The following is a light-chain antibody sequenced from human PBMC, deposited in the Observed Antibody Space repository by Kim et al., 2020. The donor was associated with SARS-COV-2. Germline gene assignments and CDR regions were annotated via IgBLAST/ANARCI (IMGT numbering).Light chain of an antibody. Sequence: QLVLTQSPSASASLGASVKLTCTLSSGHSSYAIAWHQQQPEKGPRYLMKLNSDGSHSKGDGIPDRFSGSSSGAERYLTISSLQSDDEADYYCQTWGTGIRVFGVGTKLTVL. CDR2: LNSDGSH. V-gene: IGLV4-69*01. CDR3: QTWGTGIRV. CDR1: SGHSSYA. J-gene: IGLJ3*02.